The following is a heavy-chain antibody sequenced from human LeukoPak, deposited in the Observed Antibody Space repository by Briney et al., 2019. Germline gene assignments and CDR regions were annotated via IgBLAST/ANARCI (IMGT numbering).Heavy chain of an antibody. Sequence: GVSLSLSSAASRFTFNSYDMHRVPQAQGKGLEWVIYISSDRNNEYYADSVKGRITISRDNSKNTLYLQMNSLRAEDTAVYYCAKDRSSTWAVDYWGQGTLVTVSS. J-gene: IGHJ4*02. CDR3: AKDRSSTWAVDY. V-gene: IGHV3-30*18. CDR2: ISSDRNNE. CDR1: RFTFNSYD. D-gene: IGHD6-13*01.